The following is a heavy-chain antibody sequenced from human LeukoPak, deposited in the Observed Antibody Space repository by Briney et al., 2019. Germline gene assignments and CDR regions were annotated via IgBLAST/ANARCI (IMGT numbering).Heavy chain of an antibody. CDR3: ARDPLVTPLDY. Sequence: ASVKVSCKASGYTFTNFGINWVRQAPGQGLEWMGWINPNSGGTNYAQKFQGRVTMTRDTSISTAYMELSRLRSDDTAVYYCARDPLVTPLDYWGQGTLVTVSS. J-gene: IGHJ4*02. CDR1: GYTFTNFG. V-gene: IGHV1-2*02. D-gene: IGHD4-23*01. CDR2: INPNSGGT.